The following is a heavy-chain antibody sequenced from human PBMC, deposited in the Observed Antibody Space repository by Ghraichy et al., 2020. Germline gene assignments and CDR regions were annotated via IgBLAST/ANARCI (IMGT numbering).Heavy chain of an antibody. D-gene: IGHD3-3*01. J-gene: IGHJ5*02. V-gene: IGHV3-13*01. CDR3: VRGSGPIVLGPNNDYWSGRRFDP. Sequence: GGSLRLSCTASGFMFSSHDMHWVRQVPGESLEWVSAVGTAGDTHYADSVKGRFTISRENRKSSFYLQMNSLRAEDTAVYYCVRGSGPIVLGPNNDYWSGRRFDPWGQGTLVTVST. CDR2: VGTAGDT. CDR1: GFMFSSHD.